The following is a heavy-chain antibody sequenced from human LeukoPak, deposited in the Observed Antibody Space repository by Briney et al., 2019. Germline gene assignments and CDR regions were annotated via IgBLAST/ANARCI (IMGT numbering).Heavy chain of an antibody. CDR1: GGSFSGYY. Sequence: SETLSLTCAVYGGSFSGYYWSWIRQPPGKGLEWIGEINHSGSTNYNPSLKSRVTISEDTSKNQFSLKLSSVTAADTAVYYCARRGRGTTTLFDYWGQGTLVTVSS. D-gene: IGHD1-26*01. CDR3: ARRGRGTTTLFDY. V-gene: IGHV4-34*01. J-gene: IGHJ4*02. CDR2: INHSGST.